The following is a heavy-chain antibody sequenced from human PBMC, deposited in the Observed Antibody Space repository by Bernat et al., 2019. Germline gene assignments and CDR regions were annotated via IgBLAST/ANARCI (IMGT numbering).Heavy chain of an antibody. V-gene: IGHV3-23*01. CDR3: ARHGAGSNHYHYGMDV. Sequence: EVQLLESGGGLVQAGGSLRLSCAASGFTFSTYGMTWVRLAPGKGLEWVSSISGSGASTFYVDSVKGRFTISRDNSKNTVSLQMNSPRADDTAVYYCARHGAGSNHYHYGMDVWGQGTTVTVSS. CDR1: GFTFSTYG. D-gene: IGHD1-14*01. CDR2: ISGSGAST. J-gene: IGHJ6*02.